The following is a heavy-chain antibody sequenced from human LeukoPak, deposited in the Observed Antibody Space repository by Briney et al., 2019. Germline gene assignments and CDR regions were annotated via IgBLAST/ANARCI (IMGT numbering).Heavy chain of an antibody. CDR2: ISYDGSNK. CDR3: AKGGPRRDGYNFVD. V-gene: IGHV3-30-3*01. D-gene: IGHD5-24*01. CDR1: GFTFSSYA. J-gene: IGHJ4*02. Sequence: GRSLRLSCAASGFTFSSYAMHWVRQAPGKGLEWVAVISYDGSNKYYADSVKGRFTISRDNSKNTLYLQMNSLRAEDTAVYYCAKGGPRRDGYNFVDWGQGTLVTVSS.